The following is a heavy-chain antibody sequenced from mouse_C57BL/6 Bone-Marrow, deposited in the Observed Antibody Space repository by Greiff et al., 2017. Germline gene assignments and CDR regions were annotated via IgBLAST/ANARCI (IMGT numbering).Heavy chain of an antibody. CDR2: IDPSDSYT. J-gene: IGHJ2*01. Sequence: VQLQQPGAELVRPGTSVKLSCKASGYPFTSSWMHWVKQRPGQGLEWIGVIDPSDSYTNYNQKFKGKATLTVDTSSSTAYMQLSSLTSEDSAVYYCAREGYWDYFDYWGQGTTLTVSS. CDR3: AREGYWDYFDY. V-gene: IGHV1-59*01. D-gene: IGHD2-3*01. CDR1: GYPFTSSW.